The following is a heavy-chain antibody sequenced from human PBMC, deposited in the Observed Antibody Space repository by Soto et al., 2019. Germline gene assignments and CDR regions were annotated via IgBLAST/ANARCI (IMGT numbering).Heavy chain of an antibody. CDR1: GGSFSGYY. Sequence: PSETLSLTCAVYGGSFSGYYGSWIRQPPGKGLEWIGEINHSGSTNYNPSLKSQVTISVDTSRNQFSLKLSSVTAADTAVYYCARGRDYYGSGSYYYWGMDVWGQGTTVTVSS. D-gene: IGHD3-10*01. J-gene: IGHJ6*02. CDR2: INHSGST. V-gene: IGHV4-34*01. CDR3: ARGRDYYGSGSYYYWGMDV.